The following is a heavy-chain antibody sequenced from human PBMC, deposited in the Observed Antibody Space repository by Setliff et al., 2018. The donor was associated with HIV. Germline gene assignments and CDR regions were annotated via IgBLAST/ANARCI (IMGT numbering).Heavy chain of an antibody. D-gene: IGHD1-26*01. J-gene: IGHJ4*02. V-gene: IGHV4-59*11. Sequence: LSLTCTVSGGSMSSQYWSWVRQSPGKGLEWIGYIFYSATDYNPSLKSRVTMSIDTSKNQFSLNLRSVTAADTAVYYCATYSGSQGLVYWGQGTLVTVSS. CDR3: ATYSGSQGLVY. CDR2: IFYSAT. CDR1: GGSMSSQY.